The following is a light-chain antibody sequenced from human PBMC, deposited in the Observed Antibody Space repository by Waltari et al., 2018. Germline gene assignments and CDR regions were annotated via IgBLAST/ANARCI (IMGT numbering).Light chain of an antibody. V-gene: IGKV1-39*01. J-gene: IGKJ2*01. Sequence: DIQMTQSPSSLSASVGDRVTITCRASKSISNYLNWFQQRPGRVPKLLIYGASNLESGVSSRFSGSASGTDFTLTISSLQPEDFATYSCLQTYSTPYTFGQGTTVEI. CDR2: GAS. CDR3: LQTYSTPYT. CDR1: KSISNY.